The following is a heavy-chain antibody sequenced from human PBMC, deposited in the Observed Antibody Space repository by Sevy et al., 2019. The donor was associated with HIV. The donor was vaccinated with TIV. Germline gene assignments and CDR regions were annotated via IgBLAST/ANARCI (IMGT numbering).Heavy chain of an antibody. D-gene: IGHD2-8*01. Sequence: GGSLRLSCAASGFTFDDYAMHWVRQAPGKGLEWVSGISWHSANIGYADSVKGRFTISRDNSKNTLFLQMDSLRAEDTAVYYCARDPRMYGDYLLAYFDSWGQGTLVTVSS. V-gene: IGHV3-9*01. J-gene: IGHJ4*02. CDR3: ARDPRMYGDYLLAYFDS. CDR2: ISWHSANI. CDR1: GFTFDDYA.